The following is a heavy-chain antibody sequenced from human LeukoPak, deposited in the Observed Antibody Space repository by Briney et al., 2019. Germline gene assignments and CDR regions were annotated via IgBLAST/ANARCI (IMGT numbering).Heavy chain of an antibody. CDR1: GFTFTTYA. D-gene: IGHD3-22*01. J-gene: IGHJ4*02. CDR3: AKDRPLDYASSASVIDY. Sequence: GGSLRLSCVASGFTFTTYAMSWVRQAPGKGLEWVSTIGANGVTTYYADSVKGRFTISRDNSKNTVYLQLNSLRGDDSAVYYCAKDRPLDYASSASVIDYWGQGTLVTVSS. CDR2: IGANGVTT. V-gene: IGHV3-23*01.